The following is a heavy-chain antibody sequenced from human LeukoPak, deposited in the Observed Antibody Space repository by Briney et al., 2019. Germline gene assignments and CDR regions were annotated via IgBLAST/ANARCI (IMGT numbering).Heavy chain of an antibody. V-gene: IGHV3-30*04. CDR3: AKEEGYGDYVDFDY. J-gene: IGHJ4*02. CDR2: ISYSGDNT. D-gene: IGHD4-17*01. CDR1: GFNLTNYA. Sequence: GGSLRLSCTASGFNLTNYAMHWVRQAPGKGLEWVTLISYSGDNTYYADSVKGRFTFSRDKAKNTLYLQMNSLRAEDTAVYYCAKEEGYGDYVDFDYWGQGTLVTVSS.